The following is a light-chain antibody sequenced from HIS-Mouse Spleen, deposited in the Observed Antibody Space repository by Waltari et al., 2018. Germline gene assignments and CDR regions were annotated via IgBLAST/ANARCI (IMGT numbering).Light chain of an antibody. CDR1: QSVSSY. Sequence: DIVLTQSPATLSLSPGARATLPYRASQSVSSYLAWYQQQPDQAPRRLIYNASCRATRMPVRVSGSGSGTDFTLTISSLGPEDFAVYYWQQRSNWATFGGGTKVEIK. J-gene: IGKJ4*02. V-gene: IGKV3-11*01. CDR3: QQRSNWAT. CDR2: NAS.